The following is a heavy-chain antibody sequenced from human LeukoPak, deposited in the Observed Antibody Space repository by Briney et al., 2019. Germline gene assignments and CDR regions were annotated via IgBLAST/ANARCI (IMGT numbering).Heavy chain of an antibody. J-gene: IGHJ4*02. V-gene: IGHV3-7*03. Sequence: GGSLRLSCAASGFIFNNYGLIWVRQAPGKGLEWVANIKQDGSDKYYVESVKGRFTISRDNAKNSLYLQMNSLRAEDTAVYYCARWAGGHYDYWGQGTLVTVSS. CDR2: IKQDGSDK. D-gene: IGHD1-26*01. CDR1: GFIFNNYG. CDR3: ARWAGGHYDY.